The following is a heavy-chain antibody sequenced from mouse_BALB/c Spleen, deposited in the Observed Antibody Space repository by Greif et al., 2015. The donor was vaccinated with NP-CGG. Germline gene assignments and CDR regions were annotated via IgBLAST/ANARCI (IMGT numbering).Heavy chain of an antibody. D-gene: IGHD4-1*01. V-gene: IGHV1-84*02. CDR2: IYPGSGNT. CDR3: ARRTGTEAMDY. CDR1: GYTFTGYY. Sequence: QVQLQQPGTELVKPGASVKISCKASGYTFTGYYINWVKQKPGQGLEWIGWIYPGSGNTKYNEKYKGKATLTVDTSSSTAYMQLSSLTSEDTAVYFCARRTGTEAMDYWGQGTSVTVSS. J-gene: IGHJ4*01.